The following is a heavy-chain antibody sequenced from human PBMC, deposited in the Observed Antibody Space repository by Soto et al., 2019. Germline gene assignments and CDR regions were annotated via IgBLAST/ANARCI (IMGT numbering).Heavy chain of an antibody. CDR2: IYYSGST. J-gene: IGHJ4*02. Sequence: SETLSLTCTVSGGSISSSSYYWGWIRQPPGKGLEWIGSIYYSGSTYYNPSLKSRVTISVDTSKNQFSLKLSSVTAADTAVYYCARTQYCSGGSCYPREVYYFDYWGQGTLVTVSS. CDR1: GGSISSSSYY. CDR3: ARTQYCSGGSCYPREVYYFDY. V-gene: IGHV4-39*01. D-gene: IGHD2-15*01.